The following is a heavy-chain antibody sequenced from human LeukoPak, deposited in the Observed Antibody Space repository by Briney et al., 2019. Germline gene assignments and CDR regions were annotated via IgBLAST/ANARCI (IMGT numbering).Heavy chain of an antibody. CDR3: ARLKISGYDGGPVDY. D-gene: IGHD5-12*01. CDR2: MYYSGRT. J-gene: IGHJ4*02. V-gene: IGHV4-39*01. CDR1: GGSISSSSYG. Sequence: PSETLSLTCTVSGGSISSSSYGWGWLREPPGKGLEWIVSMYYSGRTYYYPSVKSRFTISVDTSKHQFSLKLSSVTAADTAVYYCARLKISGYDGGPVDYWGQGTLVTVSS.